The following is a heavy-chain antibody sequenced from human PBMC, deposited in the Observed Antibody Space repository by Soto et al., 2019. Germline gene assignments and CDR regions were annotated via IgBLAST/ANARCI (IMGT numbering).Heavy chain of an antibody. J-gene: IGHJ4*02. V-gene: IGHV3-72*01. CDR2: SRNKANSYST. CDR1: GFTFSDHY. D-gene: IGHD1-26*01. Sequence: EVQLVESGGGLVQPGGSLRLSCAASGFTFSDHYMDWVRQAPGKGLEWVGRSRNKANSYSTEYAASVKGRFTIAREESKNSLYLQMNSLKAEDTAVYYCARFSGSYTGGLDYWGQGTLVTVSS. CDR3: ARFSGSYTGGLDY.